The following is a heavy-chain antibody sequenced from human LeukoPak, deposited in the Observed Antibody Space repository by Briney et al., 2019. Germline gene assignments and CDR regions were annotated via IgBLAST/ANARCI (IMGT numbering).Heavy chain of an antibody. CDR1: GFTFSSYA. Sequence: GGSLRLSCAASGFTFSSYAMSWVRQAPGKGLEWVSAISGSGGSTYYADSVKGRFTISRDNSKNTLYLQMNSLRAEDTAVYYCARDSSSSNYYYYMDVWGKGTTVTVSS. CDR2: ISGSGGST. D-gene: IGHD6-13*01. V-gene: IGHV3-23*01. J-gene: IGHJ6*03. CDR3: ARDSSSSNYYYYMDV.